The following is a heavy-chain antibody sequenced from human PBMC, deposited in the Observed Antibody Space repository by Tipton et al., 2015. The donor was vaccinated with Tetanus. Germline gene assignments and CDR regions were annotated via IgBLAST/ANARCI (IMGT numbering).Heavy chain of an antibody. D-gene: IGHD1-1*01. V-gene: IGHV4-34*01. J-gene: IGHJ4*02. Sequence: TLSLTCAVYGGSFSGYYWTWIRQPPGKGLEWIGEIHPSGSTNYNLSLKSRVTISVDTPENQLSLKLRSVTAADTALYYCARGLDQYKSGNYWGQGTLVTVSS. CDR2: IHPSGST. CDR3: ARGLDQYKSGNY. CDR1: GGSFSGYY.